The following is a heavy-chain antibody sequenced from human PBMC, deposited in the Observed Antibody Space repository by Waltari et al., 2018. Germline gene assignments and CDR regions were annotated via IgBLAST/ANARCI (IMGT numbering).Heavy chain of an antibody. V-gene: IGHV3-7*01. CDR2: IKQDGSEK. CDR3: ARGPSY. Sequence: EVQLVESGGGLVQPGGSLRLSCAASGFTFSNYWMNWVRQAPGKGLEWVANIKQDGSEKNYVDSVKGRFTISRDNVKNSLYLQMNNLRAEDTAVYYCARGPSYWGQGTLVTVSS. J-gene: IGHJ4*02. CDR1: GFTFSNYW.